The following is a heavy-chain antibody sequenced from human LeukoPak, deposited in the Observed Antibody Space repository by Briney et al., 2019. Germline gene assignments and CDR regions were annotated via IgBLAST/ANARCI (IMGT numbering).Heavy chain of an antibody. J-gene: IGHJ4*02. CDR3: AKDGGYCSSTSCYPGYYFDY. Sequence: GGSLRLSCAASEFTFSTYAMSWVRQAPGKGLEWVAAISGSGGSTYYADSVKGRFTISRDNSKNTLYLQMNSLRAEDTAVYYCAKDGGYCSSTSCYPGYYFDYWGQGTLVTVSS. CDR1: EFTFSTYA. V-gene: IGHV3-23*01. CDR2: ISGSGGST. D-gene: IGHD2-2*01.